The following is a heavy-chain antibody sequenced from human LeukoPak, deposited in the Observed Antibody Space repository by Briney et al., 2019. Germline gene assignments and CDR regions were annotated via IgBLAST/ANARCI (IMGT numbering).Heavy chain of an antibody. V-gene: IGHV3-21*01. CDR3: ARDLTPIYDILTGYYKSETQYFQH. CDR1: GFTFSSYS. J-gene: IGHJ1*01. CDR2: ISSSSSYI. Sequence: TGGSLRLSCAASGFTFSSYSMNWVRQAPGEGLEWVSSISSSSSYIYYADSVKGRFTISRDNAKNSLYLQMNSLRAEDTAVYYCARDLTPIYDILTGYYKSETQYFQHWGQGTLVTVSS. D-gene: IGHD3-9*01.